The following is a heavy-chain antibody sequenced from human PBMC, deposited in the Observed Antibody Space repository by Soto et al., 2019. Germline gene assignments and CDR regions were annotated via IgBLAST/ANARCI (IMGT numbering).Heavy chain of an antibody. CDR3: ARVGYDSSGYFDY. V-gene: IGHV4-59*01. D-gene: IGHD3-22*01. CDR2: IYYSGST. J-gene: IGHJ4*02. CDR1: GGSISSYY. Sequence: QVQLQESGPGLVKPSETLSLTCTVSGGSISSYYWSWIRQPPGKGLEWIGYIYYSGSTNYNPSLKSRVTISVDTSKNQFSLELSSVTAADTAVYYCARVGYDSSGYFDYWGQGTLVTVSS.